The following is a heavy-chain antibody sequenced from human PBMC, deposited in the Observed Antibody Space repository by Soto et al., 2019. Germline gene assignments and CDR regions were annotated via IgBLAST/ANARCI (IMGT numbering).Heavy chain of an antibody. J-gene: IGHJ6*02. CDR1: GGSFSGYY. V-gene: IGHV4-34*01. CDR2: INHSGST. D-gene: IGHD2-15*01. CDR3: ARGGYDCSGGSCPRYYYYGMDV. Sequence: SETLSLTCGVYGGSFSGYYWSWIRQPPGKGLEWIGEINHSGSTNYNPSLKSQVTISVDTSKNQFSLKLSSVTAADTAVYYCARGGYDCSGGSCPRYYYYGMDVWGQGTTVTVSS.